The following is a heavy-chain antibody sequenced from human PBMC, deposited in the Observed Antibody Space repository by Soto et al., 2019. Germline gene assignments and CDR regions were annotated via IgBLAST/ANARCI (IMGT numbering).Heavy chain of an antibody. CDR2: LFFDASKK. CDR3: RVGVAD. J-gene: IGHJ4*02. Sequence: QVQLVESGGGVVQPGRSLRLSCAASGFNFSAYGMHWVRQAPGTGLELVALLFFDASKKYYADSVKGRFTISRDTSRNTLYLQMNSLRVEDTAVYYCRVGVADWGQGTRVTVSS. D-gene: IGHD1-26*01. V-gene: IGHV3-30*03. CDR1: GFNFSAYG.